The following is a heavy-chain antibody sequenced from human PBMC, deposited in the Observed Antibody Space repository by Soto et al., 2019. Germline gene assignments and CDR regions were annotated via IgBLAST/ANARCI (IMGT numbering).Heavy chain of an antibody. J-gene: IGHJ6*02. CDR2: IYYSGST. Sequence: QVQLQESGPGLVKPSETLSLTCTVSGGSISSYYWSWIRQPPGKGLEWIGYIYYSGSTNYNPSLKSRVTISVDTSKNQFSLKLSSVTAADTAVYYCARVGFSGYDSLLDYYYYYGMDVWGQGTTVTVSS. CDR1: GGSISSYY. CDR3: ARVGFSGYDSLLDYYYYYGMDV. V-gene: IGHV4-59*01. D-gene: IGHD5-12*01.